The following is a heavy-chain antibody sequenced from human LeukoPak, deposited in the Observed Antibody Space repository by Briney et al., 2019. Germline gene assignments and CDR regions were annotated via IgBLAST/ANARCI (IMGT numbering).Heavy chain of an antibody. V-gene: IGHV3-30*04. CDR3: ARDSSLVNFDY. CDR2: ISYDGSNK. Sequence: GGSLRLSCAASGFTFSSYAMHWVRQAPGKGLEWVAVISYDGSNKYYADSVKGRFTISRDNSKNTLYLQTNSLRAEDTAVYYCARDSSLVNFDYWGQGTLVTVSS. CDR1: GFTFSSYA. J-gene: IGHJ4*02. D-gene: IGHD6-13*01.